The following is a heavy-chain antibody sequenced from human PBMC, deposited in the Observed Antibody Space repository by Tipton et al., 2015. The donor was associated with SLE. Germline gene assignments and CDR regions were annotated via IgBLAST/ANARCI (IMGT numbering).Heavy chain of an antibody. V-gene: IGHV4-59*11. Sequence: TLSLTCTVSGGSISSHYWSWIRQPPGKGLEWIGYIYYSGSTNYNPSLKSRVTISVDTSKNQFSLKLSSVTAADTAVYYCATGWGILWTFDYWGQGTLVTVSS. J-gene: IGHJ4*02. CDR2: IYYSGST. CDR3: ATGWGILWTFDY. CDR1: GGSISSHY. D-gene: IGHD3-16*01.